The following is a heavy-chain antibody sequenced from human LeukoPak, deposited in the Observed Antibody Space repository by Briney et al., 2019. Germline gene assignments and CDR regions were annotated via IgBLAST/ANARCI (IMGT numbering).Heavy chain of an antibody. Sequence: GGSLRLSCAASGFTFSDYYMTWIRQAPGKGLEWVSHISSSSSTIYYADSVKGRFTISRDNAKNSLYLQMSSLRDEDTAVYYCARDRGYGDYVGAFDIRGQGTMVTVSS. CDR1: GFTFSDYY. CDR2: ISSSSSTI. D-gene: IGHD4-17*01. V-gene: IGHV3-11*04. CDR3: ARDRGYGDYVGAFDI. J-gene: IGHJ3*02.